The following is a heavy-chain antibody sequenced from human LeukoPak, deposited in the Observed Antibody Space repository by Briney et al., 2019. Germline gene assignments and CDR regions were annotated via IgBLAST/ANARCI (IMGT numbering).Heavy chain of an antibody. CDR3: ARGLLFYDELAGHYGGWLDP. V-gene: IGHV3-53*01. CDR2: IYPGGNT. Sequence: PGGSLRLSCAASGFTVSNNYMSWVRQAPGQGLEWVSIIYPGGNTFYADSVKGRFTISRDNSQNTLYLQMDTLGVEDTAVYYCARGLLFYDELAGHYGGWLDPWGQGTLVAVSS. D-gene: IGHD3-9*01. CDR1: GFTVSNNY. J-gene: IGHJ5*02.